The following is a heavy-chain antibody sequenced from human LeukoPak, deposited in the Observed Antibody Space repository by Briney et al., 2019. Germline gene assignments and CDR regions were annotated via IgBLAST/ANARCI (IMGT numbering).Heavy chain of an antibody. J-gene: IGHJ4*02. CDR3: STVGSSASDPYDY. CDR1: GGTFTSYG. V-gene: IGHV1-69*01. CDR2: IIPMFGTT. Sequence: GSSVKVSCKASGGTFTSYGISWVRQAPGQGLEWMGGIIPMFGTTRYAQKFQGRVTITADQSTRTAYMEMSSLRSEDTALYYCSTVGSSASDPYDYWGQGTLVTVSS. D-gene: IGHD2-2*01.